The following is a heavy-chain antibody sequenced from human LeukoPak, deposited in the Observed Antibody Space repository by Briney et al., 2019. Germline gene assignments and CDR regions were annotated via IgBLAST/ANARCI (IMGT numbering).Heavy chain of an antibody. D-gene: IGHD1-26*01. CDR2: IYYSGST. CDR3: VRSGSYYDGMDV. V-gene: IGHV4-59*01. J-gene: IGHJ6*02. CDR1: GGSISSYY. Sequence: SVTLSLTCTVSGGSISSYYWSWIRQPPGKGLEWIGYIYYSGSTNYNPSLKSRVAISVDASKNQFSLKLSSVTAADTAVYYCVRSGSYYDGMDVWGQGTTVTVSS.